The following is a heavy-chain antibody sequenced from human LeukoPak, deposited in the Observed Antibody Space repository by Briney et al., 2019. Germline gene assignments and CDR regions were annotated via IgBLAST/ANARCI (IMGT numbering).Heavy chain of an antibody. D-gene: IGHD7-27*01. V-gene: IGHV3-30-3*01. J-gene: IGHJ6*03. Sequence: PGRSLRLSCAASGFTFCSYAMHWVRPAPGKGLEWVAVISYDGSNKYYADSVKGRFTISRDNSKNTLYLQMNSLRAEDTAVYYCARSGDRYYYYMDVWGKGTTVTVSS. CDR3: ARSGDRYYYYMDV. CDR2: ISYDGSNK. CDR1: GFTFCSYA.